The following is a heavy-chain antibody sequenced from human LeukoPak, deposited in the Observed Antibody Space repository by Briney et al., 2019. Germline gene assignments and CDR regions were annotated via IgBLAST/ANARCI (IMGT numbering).Heavy chain of an antibody. Sequence: SETLSLTFTVSGYPISSGYYWGWIRQPPGKGLEWIGGIYHRGSTYYNPSLKSRVTISVDTSKNQFSLKLNSVTAADTAVYYCARYRNCGSDCYDAFDIWGQGTMVTVSS. CDR3: ARYRNCGSDCYDAFDI. CDR2: IYHRGST. J-gene: IGHJ3*02. CDR1: GYPISSGYY. D-gene: IGHD2-21*02. V-gene: IGHV4-38-2*02.